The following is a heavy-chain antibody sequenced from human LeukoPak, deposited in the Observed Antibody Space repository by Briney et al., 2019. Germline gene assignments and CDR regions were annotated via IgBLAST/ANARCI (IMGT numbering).Heavy chain of an antibody. CDR3: ARAHTAMVKSYYYYMDV. CDR1: GFTFDDYA. CDR2: ISWDGGST. J-gene: IGHJ6*03. D-gene: IGHD5-18*01. V-gene: IGHV3-43D*03. Sequence: GGSLRLSCAASGFTFDDYAMHWVRQAPGKGLEWVSLISWDGGSTYYADSVKGRFTISRDNAKNSLYLQMNSLRAEDTAVYYCARAHTAMVKSYYYYMDVWGKGTTVTVSS.